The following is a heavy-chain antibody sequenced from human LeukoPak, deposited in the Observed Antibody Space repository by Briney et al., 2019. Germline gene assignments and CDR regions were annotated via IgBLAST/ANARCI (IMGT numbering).Heavy chain of an antibody. CDR2: ISYDGSNK. D-gene: IGHD2-15*01. Sequence: GRSLRLSCAASGFTFSSYAMPWVRQAPGKELEWVAVISYDGSNKYYADSVKGRFTISRDNSKNTLYLQMNSLRAEDTAVYYCARDGLRYCSGGSCYQDYWGQGTLVTVSS. J-gene: IGHJ4*02. CDR3: ARDGLRYCSGGSCYQDY. CDR1: GFTFSSYA. V-gene: IGHV3-30-3*01.